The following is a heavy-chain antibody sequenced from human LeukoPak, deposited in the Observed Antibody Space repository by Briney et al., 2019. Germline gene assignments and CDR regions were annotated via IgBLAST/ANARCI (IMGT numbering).Heavy chain of an antibody. D-gene: IGHD3-3*01. J-gene: IGHJ5*02. CDR1: GFTFSSYA. V-gene: IGHV3-23*01. CDR2: ISGSGGST. Sequence: GGSLRLSCAASGFTFSSYAMSWVRQAPGKGLEWVSAISGSGGSTYYADSVKGRFTISRDNSKNTLYLQMNSLRAEDTAVYYCAKDPYYDFWSGYRVDNWLDPWGQGTLVTVSS. CDR3: AKDPYYDFWSGYRVDNWLDP.